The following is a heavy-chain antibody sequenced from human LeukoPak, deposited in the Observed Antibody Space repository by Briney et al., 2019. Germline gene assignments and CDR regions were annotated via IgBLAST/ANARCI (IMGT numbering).Heavy chain of an antibody. Sequence: GGSLRLSCTPPGFTFGDYTMSWVRQAPGKGLEWVGFIRSHAYGETTEYAASVKGRFTISRDDSKSIAYLQMNSLKTEDTAVYYCTREKRGSSSGWYPEDYWGQGSLVTVSS. V-gene: IGHV3-49*04. CDR2: IRSHAYGETT. J-gene: IGHJ4*02. CDR3: TREKRGSSSGWYPEDY. CDR1: GFTFGDYT. D-gene: IGHD6-19*01.